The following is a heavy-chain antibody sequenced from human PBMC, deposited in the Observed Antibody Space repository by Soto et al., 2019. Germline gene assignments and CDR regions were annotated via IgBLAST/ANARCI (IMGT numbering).Heavy chain of an antibody. CDR1: GGTFSSYT. Sequence: QVQLVQSGAEVKKPGSSVKVSCKASGGTFSSYTISWVRQAPGQGLEWMGRIIPILGIANYAQKFQGRVTITADKSTSTAYMELSSLRSEDTAVYYCARDRPYGESPFDYWGQGTLVTVSS. CDR3: ARDRPYGESPFDY. D-gene: IGHD3-10*01. CDR2: IIPILGIA. V-gene: IGHV1-69*08. J-gene: IGHJ4*02.